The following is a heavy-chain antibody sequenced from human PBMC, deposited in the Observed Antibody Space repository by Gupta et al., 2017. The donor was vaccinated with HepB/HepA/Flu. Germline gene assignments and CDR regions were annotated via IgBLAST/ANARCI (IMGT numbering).Heavy chain of an antibody. D-gene: IGHD3-10*01. CDR2: ISGSGGST. J-gene: IGHJ4*02. Sequence: EVQLLESGGGLVQPGGSLRLSCAASGFTFSSYAMSWVRQAPGKGLEWVSAISGSGGSTYYADSVKGRFTISRDNSKNTLYLQMNSLRAEDTAVYYCAKDLRAMVRGVISPFDYWGQGTLVTGSS. V-gene: IGHV3-23*01. CDR3: AKDLRAMVRGVISPFDY. CDR1: GFTFSSYA.